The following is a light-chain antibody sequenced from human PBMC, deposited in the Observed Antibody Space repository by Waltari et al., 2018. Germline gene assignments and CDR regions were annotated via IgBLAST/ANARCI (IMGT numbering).Light chain of an antibody. CDR2: GAS. V-gene: IGKV3-15*01. CDR3: QQYNKWPPYT. J-gene: IGKJ2*01. CDR1: QSVSSD. Sequence: EIVMTQSPATLSVSPGERATLSCRASQSVSSDLAWYQQKPGQAPSLLIYGASTRVTGVPARFSGSGSGTEFTLTISSLQSEDFAVYYCQQYNKWPPYTFGQGTKLEIK.